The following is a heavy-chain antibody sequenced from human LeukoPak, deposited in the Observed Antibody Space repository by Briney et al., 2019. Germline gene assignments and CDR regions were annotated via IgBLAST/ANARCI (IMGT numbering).Heavy chain of an antibody. V-gene: IGHV1-3*01. J-gene: IGHJ4*02. Sequence: ASVKVSCKASGYTFTNYVMHWVRQAPGQRLEWMGWINAGNGNTKYSQKFQGRVTITRDTSATTAYMELSSLRSEDTAVYSCARGYSSGWYGDYWGQGTLVTVSS. CDR3: ARGYSSGWYGDY. D-gene: IGHD6-19*01. CDR1: GYTFTNYV. CDR2: INAGNGNT.